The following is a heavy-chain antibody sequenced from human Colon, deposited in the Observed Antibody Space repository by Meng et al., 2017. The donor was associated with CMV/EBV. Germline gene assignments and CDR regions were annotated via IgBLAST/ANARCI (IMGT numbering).Heavy chain of an antibody. CDR3: ARACRQLSNCYLDS. CDR2: IRYDGYTQ. D-gene: IGHD4-11*01. Sequence: GGSLRLSCAASGFTFSSYGMHWIRQAPGKGLEWVASIRYDGYTQNYLDSMKGRFTISRDNSKNTLYLQMSSLTAEDTSVYYCARACRQLSNCYLDSWGQGIQVTVSS. CDR1: GFTFSSYG. J-gene: IGHJ4*02. V-gene: IGHV3-30*02.